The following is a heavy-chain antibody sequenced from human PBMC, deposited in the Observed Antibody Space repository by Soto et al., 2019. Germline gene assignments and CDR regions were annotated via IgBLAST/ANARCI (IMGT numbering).Heavy chain of an antibody. V-gene: IGHV2-5*02. CDR1: GFSLSTSGVG. J-gene: IGHJ4*02. Sequence: QITLKESGPTLVKPTQTLTLTCTFSGFSLSTSGVGVGWIRQPPGKALEWLALIYWDDDKRYSPSLKSRLTITKDPSKNQVVLTMTNMDPVDTATYYCALSKGYCTNGVCYFDYWGQGTLVTVSS. CDR3: ALSKGYCTNGVCYFDY. CDR2: IYWDDDK. D-gene: IGHD2-8*01.